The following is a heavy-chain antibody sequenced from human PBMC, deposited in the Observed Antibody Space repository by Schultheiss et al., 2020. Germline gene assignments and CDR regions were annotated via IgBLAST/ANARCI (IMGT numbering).Heavy chain of an antibody. Sequence: SVKVSCKASGGTFSSYAISWVRQAPGQGLEWMGGIIPIFGTANYAQKFQGRVTITADESTSTAYMELSSLRSDDTAVYYCARSGATVTTGYWFDPWGQGTLVTVSS. CDR3: ARSGATVTTGYWFDP. J-gene: IGHJ5*02. CDR2: IIPIFGTA. D-gene: IGHD4-17*01. CDR1: GGTFSSYA. V-gene: IGHV1-69*13.